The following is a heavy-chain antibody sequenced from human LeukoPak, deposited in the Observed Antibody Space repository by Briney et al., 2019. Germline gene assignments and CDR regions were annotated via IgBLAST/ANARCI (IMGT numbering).Heavy chain of an antibody. CDR2: ISGSGGST. Sequence: GGSLRLSCAASGFTFSSYAMSWVRQAPGKGLGWVSAISGSGGSTYYADSVKGRFTISRDNSKNTLYLQMNSLRAEDTAVYYCAKHPSVAAAGTRGWFDPWGQGTLVTVSS. J-gene: IGHJ5*02. V-gene: IGHV3-23*01. CDR1: GFTFSSYA. CDR3: AKHPSVAAAGTRGWFDP. D-gene: IGHD6-13*01.